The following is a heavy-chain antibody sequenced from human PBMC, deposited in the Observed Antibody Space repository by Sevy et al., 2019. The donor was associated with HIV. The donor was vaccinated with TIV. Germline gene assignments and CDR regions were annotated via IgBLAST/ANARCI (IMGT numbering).Heavy chain of an antibody. D-gene: IGHD3-10*01. Sequence: GGSLRLSCEASGFSFSSYDMHWVRQATGKGLEWVSAIGTAGDTYYPGSVKGRFTISRENAKNSLYLQMNSLRAGDTAVYYCARGHGSGRFSYYYGMDVWGQGTTVTVSS. CDR3: ARGHGSGRFSYYYGMDV. V-gene: IGHV3-13*01. CDR2: IGTAGDT. J-gene: IGHJ6*02. CDR1: GFSFSSYD.